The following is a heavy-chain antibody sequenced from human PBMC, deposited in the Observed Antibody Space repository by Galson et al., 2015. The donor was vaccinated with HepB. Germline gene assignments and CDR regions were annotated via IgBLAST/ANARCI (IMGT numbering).Heavy chain of an antibody. V-gene: IGHV1-8*01. CDR1: GYTFTSYD. D-gene: IGHD3-22*01. CDR3: ARGDGISDGSGYYGQYYYYGMDV. CDR2: MNPNSGNT. J-gene: IGHJ6*02. Sequence: SVKVSCKASGYTFTSYDINWVRQATGQGLEWMGWMNPNSGNTGYAQKFQGRVTMTRNTSISTAYMELSSLRSEDTAVYYCARGDGISDGSGYYGQYYYYGMDVWGQGTTVTVSS.